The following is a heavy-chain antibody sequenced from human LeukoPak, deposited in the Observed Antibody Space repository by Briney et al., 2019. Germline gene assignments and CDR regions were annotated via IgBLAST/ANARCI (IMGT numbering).Heavy chain of an antibody. Sequence: GESLKISCIVSGYRFTTYWIGWVRQMPGKGLEWMGIIYPGDSDTRYRPSLQGQVTIPADKSIGTAYLQWSSLKASDTAMYYCARPGGRDYWGQGTLVTVSS. V-gene: IGHV5-51*01. J-gene: IGHJ4*02. D-gene: IGHD1-26*01. CDR2: IYPGDSDT. CDR1: GYRFTTYW. CDR3: ARPGGRDY.